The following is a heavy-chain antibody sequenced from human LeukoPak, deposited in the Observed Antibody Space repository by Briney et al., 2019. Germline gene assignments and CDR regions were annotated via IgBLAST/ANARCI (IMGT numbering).Heavy chain of an antibody. J-gene: IGHJ2*01. CDR2: IYYSGST. V-gene: IGHV4-59*01. CDR1: GDSISSYY. CDR3: ARRDSPFDL. D-gene: IGHD3-22*01. Sequence: SETLSLTCDVSGDSISSYYWSWIRQPPGKGLEWIGYIYYSGSTNYNPSLKSRVTISVDTSKKQFSLKVRSVTAADTAVYYCARRDSPFDLWGRGTLVTVS.